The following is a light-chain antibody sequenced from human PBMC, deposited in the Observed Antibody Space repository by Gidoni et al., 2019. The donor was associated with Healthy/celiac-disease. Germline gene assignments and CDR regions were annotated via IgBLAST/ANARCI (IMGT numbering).Light chain of an antibody. CDR3: QQHSNWPLT. J-gene: IGKJ4*01. Sequence: IVLTQSPATLSLYPGERATLSCRASQSVSSYLAWYQQKPGQAPRLLIYDASNRATGLPARFSGSGSGTDFTLTISSLQPEDFAIYYCQQHSNWPLTFGGGTKVEIK. V-gene: IGKV3-11*01. CDR2: DAS. CDR1: QSVSSY.